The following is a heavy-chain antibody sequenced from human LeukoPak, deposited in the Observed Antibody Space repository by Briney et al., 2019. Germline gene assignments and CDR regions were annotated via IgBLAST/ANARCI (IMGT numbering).Heavy chain of an antibody. J-gene: IGHJ4*02. CDR2: ISWNSGSI. Sequence: GGSLRLSCAASGFTFDDYAMHWVRQARGKGLEGVSGISWNSGSIGYADSVKGRFTISRDNAKNSLYLQMNSLRAEDTAVYYCARVTMVRGVILPFDYWGQGTLVTVSS. CDR3: ARVTMVRGVILPFDY. V-gene: IGHV3-9*01. CDR1: GFTFDDYA. D-gene: IGHD3-10*01.